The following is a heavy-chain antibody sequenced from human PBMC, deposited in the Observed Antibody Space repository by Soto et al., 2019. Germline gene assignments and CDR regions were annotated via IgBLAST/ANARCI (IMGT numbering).Heavy chain of an antibody. J-gene: IGHJ6*02. V-gene: IGHV4-38-2*01. CDR3: ARADGDYDVYYGMDV. CDR2: VYHSGTT. Sequence: SETLSLTCAVSGYSISSGYYWGWIRQPPGKGLEWIGSVYHSGTTYYNPSLKSRVTISLDTSKNQFSLKLSSVTAADTAVYYCARADGDYDVYYGMDVWGQGTTVTVSS. D-gene: IGHD4-17*01. CDR1: GYSISSGYY.